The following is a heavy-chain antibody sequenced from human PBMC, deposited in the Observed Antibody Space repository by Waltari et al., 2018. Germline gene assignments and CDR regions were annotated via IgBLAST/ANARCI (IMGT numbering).Heavy chain of an antibody. D-gene: IGHD6-19*01. CDR1: GGSFSSYA. V-gene: IGHV1-69*04. CDR2: TIPSLGID. J-gene: IGHJ3*02. CDR3: ARSPAPSTAYSSGWYAAFDI. Sequence: QVQLVQSGAAVKKTGSSVKVSCKASGGSFSSYAISWVRQAPGQGLEWMGVTIPSLGIDNNAQEDQAKLTITADESTSTTYIERSSRRSEGTAVYYCARSPAPSTAYSSGWYAAFDIWSQGTMVTVS.